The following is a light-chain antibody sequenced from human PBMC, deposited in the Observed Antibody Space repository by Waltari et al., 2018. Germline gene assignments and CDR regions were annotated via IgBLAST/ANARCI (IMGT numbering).Light chain of an antibody. CDR2: AAS. CDR1: QAISTF. J-gene: IGKJ4*01. V-gene: IGKV1-16*02. CDR3: QQYSTFPPT. Sequence: DLQMTQSPSSLSPSVGDRVILTCRASQAISTFLAWFQLKPGKAPKSLIYAASTLQTGVSSNCSGSGSGTDFTLTISSLQPGDCATYYCQQYSTFPPTFGGGTRVEI.